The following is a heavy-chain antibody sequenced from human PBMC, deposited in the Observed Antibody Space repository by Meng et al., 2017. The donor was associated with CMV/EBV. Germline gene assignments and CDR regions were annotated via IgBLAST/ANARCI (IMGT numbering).Heavy chain of an antibody. J-gene: IGHJ4*02. CDR3: ARESGYCFDY. D-gene: IGHD3-3*01. CDR1: GFTFSSYG. V-gene: IGHV3-33*01. CDR2: IWYDGSNK. Sequence: GESLKISCAASGFTFSSYGMHWVRQAPGKGLEWVAVIWYDGSNKYYADSVKGRFTISRDNSKNTLYLQMNSLRAEDTAVYYCARESGYCFDYWGQGTLVTVSS.